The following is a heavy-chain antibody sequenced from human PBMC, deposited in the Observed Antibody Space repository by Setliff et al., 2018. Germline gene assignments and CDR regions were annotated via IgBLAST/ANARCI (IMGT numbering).Heavy chain of an antibody. J-gene: IGHJ4*02. D-gene: IGHD3-22*01. CDR2: ITAGNGDT. CDR3: ARDTRDRYDTSGHYLSLDY. V-gene: IGHV1-3*01. CDR1: GYTSTTNA. Sequence: ASVKVSCKASGYTSTTNALHWVRQAPRQRLEWMGWITAGNGDTQYSQKFQGRVTITADESTRTAYMELSSVRFEDTAVYYCARDTRDRYDTSGHYLSLDYWGQGTLVTVSS.